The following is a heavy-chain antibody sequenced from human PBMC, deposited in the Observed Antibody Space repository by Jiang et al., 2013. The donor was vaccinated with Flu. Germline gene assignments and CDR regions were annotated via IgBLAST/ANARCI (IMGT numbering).Heavy chain of an antibody. CDR2: INPSGGST. V-gene: IGHV1-46*01. Sequence: TFTSYYMHWVRQAPGQGLEWMGIINPSGGSTSYAQKFQGRVTMTRDTSTSTVYMELSSLRSEDTAVYYCARGDSSNVYYYYYYMDVWGKGTTVTVSS. D-gene: IGHD6-13*01. CDR3: ARGDSSNVYYYYYYMDV. CDR1: TFTSYY. J-gene: IGHJ6*03.